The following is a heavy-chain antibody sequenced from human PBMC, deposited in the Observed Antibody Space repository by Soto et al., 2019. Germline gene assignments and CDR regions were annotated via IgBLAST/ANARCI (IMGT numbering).Heavy chain of an antibody. V-gene: IGHV3-11*06. CDR2: ISSSSSYT. CDR1: GFTFSDYY. Sequence: GGSLRLSCAASGFTFSDYYMSWIRQAPGKGLEWVSYISSSSSYTNYADSVKGRFTISRDNAKNSLYLQMNSLRAEDTAVYYCARVYVAAAMPYYFDYWGQGTLVTVSS. CDR3: ARVYVAAAMPYYFDY. D-gene: IGHD6-13*01. J-gene: IGHJ4*02.